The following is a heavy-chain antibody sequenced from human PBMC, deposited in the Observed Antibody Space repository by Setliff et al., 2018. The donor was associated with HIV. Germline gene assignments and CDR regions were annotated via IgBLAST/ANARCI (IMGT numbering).Heavy chain of an antibody. CDR2: INTSGGST. Sequence: GASVKVSCKASGYTFTSYYMHWVRQAPGQGLEWMGIINTSGGSTTYEQKFQGRVTLTRDTSTSTVYMELNSLRSEDTAVYYCAKVKKAYYHDSSGYGAFDIWGQGTMVTVSS. V-gene: IGHV1-46*01. CDR3: AKVKKAYYHDSSGYGAFDI. J-gene: IGHJ3*02. CDR1: GYTFTSYY. D-gene: IGHD3-22*01.